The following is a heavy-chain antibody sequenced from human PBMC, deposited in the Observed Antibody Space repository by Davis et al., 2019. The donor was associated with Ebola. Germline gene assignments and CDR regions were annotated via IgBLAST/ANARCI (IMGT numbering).Heavy chain of an antibody. Sequence: SETLSLTCSVSGASIRNTFYHWAWIRQPPGKGLEWIGDIFYNGRTDYNPSLKSRVTISVDTSKNQFSLKLSSVTAADTAVYYCARLGRLEWAFDYWGQGTLVTVSS. J-gene: IGHJ4*02. D-gene: IGHD1-1*01. V-gene: IGHV4-39*07. CDR1: GASIRNTFYH. CDR2: IFYNGRT. CDR3: ARLGRLEWAFDY.